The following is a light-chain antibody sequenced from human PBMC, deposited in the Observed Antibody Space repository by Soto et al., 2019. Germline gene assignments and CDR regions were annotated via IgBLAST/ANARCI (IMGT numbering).Light chain of an antibody. CDR2: KAS. Sequence: DIQMTQSPSTLSASVGDRVTITCRASQSISDWLAWYQQKPGKAPKLLIYKASSLESGVPSRFSGSGSGTGVTLTISSLQPDDFATYYCLQYEGLWTFGERHYSVWTFGQGTKVE. J-gene: IGKJ1*01. CDR3: LQYEGLWTFGERHYSVWT. CDR1: QSISDW. V-gene: IGKV1-5*03.